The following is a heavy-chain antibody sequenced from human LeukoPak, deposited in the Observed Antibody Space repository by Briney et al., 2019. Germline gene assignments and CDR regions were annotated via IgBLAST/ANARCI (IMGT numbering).Heavy chain of an antibody. Sequence: ASVKVSCKASGYTFTGYYMHWVRQAPGQGLEWMGWINPNSGGTNYAQKFQGRVTMTRDTPISTAYMELSRLRSDDTAVYYCARDGGYCSGGSCYPVGMDVWGQGTTVTVSS. CDR3: ARDGGYCSGGSCYPVGMDV. D-gene: IGHD2-15*01. J-gene: IGHJ6*02. CDR2: INPNSGGT. CDR1: GYTFTGYY. V-gene: IGHV1-2*02.